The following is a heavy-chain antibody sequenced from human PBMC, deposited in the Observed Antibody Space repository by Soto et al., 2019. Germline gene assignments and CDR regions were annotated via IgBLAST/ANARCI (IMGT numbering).Heavy chain of an antibody. CDR1: CGSINSSNW. V-gene: IGHV4-4*02. D-gene: IGHD6-19*01. J-gene: IGHJ4*02. CDR3: ARAGSGWNPDY. Sequence: PXXTLSLTYAVACGSINSSNWWSWVSKPPRKGLAWIGXIYDSXRTNNNSSLRXXVTISVDXXKNQSSLKMSSVTAADTAVYYCARAGSGWNPDYWGQGTLVTVSS. CDR2: IYDSXRT.